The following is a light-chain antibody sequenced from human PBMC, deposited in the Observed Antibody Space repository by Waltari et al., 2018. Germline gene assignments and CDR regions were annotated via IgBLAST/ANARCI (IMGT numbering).Light chain of an antibody. CDR3: SSQSSNDVVL. CDR1: SNDVGGYNS. V-gene: IGLV2-14*01. J-gene: IGLJ2*01. Sequence: QSALTQPASVSGSPGQSVTIFCAGTSNDVGGYNSVSWYQEPPGQAPRVIIYDGSDRPSGVSNRFSGSKSGNTASLTISALQAEDEADYYCSSQSSNDVVLFGGGTKLTVL. CDR2: DGS.